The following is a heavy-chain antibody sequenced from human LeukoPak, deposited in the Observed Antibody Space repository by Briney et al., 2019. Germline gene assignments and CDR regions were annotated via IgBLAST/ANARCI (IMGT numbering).Heavy chain of an antibody. D-gene: IGHD1-26*01. CDR3: AKNGQSGFSFAP. CDR2: GNHNGGT. V-gene: IGHV4-34*01. CDR1: GGSFNGYY. J-gene: IGHJ5*02. Sequence: SETLSLTCAVYGGSFNGYYWSWIRQPPGKGLEWIGEGNHNGGTKYNPSLKSRVTISADSSKTQFSLKLSSVTAADTAVYYCAKNGQSGFSFAPWGQRTLVTVSS.